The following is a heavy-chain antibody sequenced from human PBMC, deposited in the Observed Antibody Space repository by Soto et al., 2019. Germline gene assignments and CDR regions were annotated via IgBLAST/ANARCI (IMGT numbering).Heavy chain of an antibody. Sequence: ASVKVSCKASGGTFSSYAISWVRQAPGQGLEWMGGIIPIFGTANYAQRFQGRVTITADESTSTAYMELSSLRSEDTAVYYCARDGIAARHYYYGMDVWGQGTTVTVSS. CDR1: GGTFSSYA. CDR3: ARDGIAARHYYYGMDV. CDR2: IIPIFGTA. D-gene: IGHD6-6*01. V-gene: IGHV1-69*13. J-gene: IGHJ6*02.